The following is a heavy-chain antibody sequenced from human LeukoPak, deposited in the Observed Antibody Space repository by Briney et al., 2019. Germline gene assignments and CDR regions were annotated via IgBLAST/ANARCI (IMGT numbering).Heavy chain of an antibody. CDR1: GFTFSDYY. Sequence: PGGSQRLSCAASGFTFSDYYMSWFRQAPGKGLEWVSYISSSGSTIYYADSVKGRFTISRDNAKNSLYLQMNSLRAEDTAVYYCARVAAAGTAADAFDIWGQGTMVTVSS. J-gene: IGHJ3*02. CDR2: ISSSGSTI. D-gene: IGHD6-13*01. CDR3: ARVAAAGTAADAFDI. V-gene: IGHV3-11*01.